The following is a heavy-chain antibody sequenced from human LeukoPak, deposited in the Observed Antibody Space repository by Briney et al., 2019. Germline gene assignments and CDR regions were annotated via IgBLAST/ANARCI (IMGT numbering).Heavy chain of an antibody. D-gene: IGHD2-15*01. J-gene: IGHJ4*02. CDR3: ARHEYCSGGSCYDPPDY. Sequence: SSETLSLICDVSGDPISSYYWSWIRQPPGKGLEWIGYIYHSGSTKYKYNPSLKSRVTISVDTSKNQFSLELRSVTAADTALCFCARHEYCSGGSCYDPPDYWGQGTLVIVSS. V-gene: IGHV4-59*08. CDR2: IYHSGSTKY. CDR1: GDPISSYY.